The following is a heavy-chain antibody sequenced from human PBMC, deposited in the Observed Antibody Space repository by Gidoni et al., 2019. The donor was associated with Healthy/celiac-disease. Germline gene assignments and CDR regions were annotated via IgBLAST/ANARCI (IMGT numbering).Heavy chain of an antibody. CDR3: TRWGGRDRGDFDY. D-gene: IGHD2-21*02. Sequence: EVQLVESGGGLVQPGRSLRLSCTASGFTFGDYAMSWFRQAPGKGLEWVGFIRSKAYGGTTEYAASVKGRFTISRDDSKSIAYLQMNSLKTEDTAVYYCTRWGGRDRGDFDYWGQGTLVTVSS. J-gene: IGHJ4*02. CDR1: GFTFGDYA. CDR2: IRSKAYGGTT. V-gene: IGHV3-49*03.